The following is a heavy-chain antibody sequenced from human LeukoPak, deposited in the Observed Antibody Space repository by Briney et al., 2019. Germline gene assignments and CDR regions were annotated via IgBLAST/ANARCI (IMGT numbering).Heavy chain of an antibody. Sequence: SETLSLTCTVSGGSISSSSYYWGWIRQPPGKGLEWIGSINYSGSTYYNPSLKSRITIPVDTSKNQYSLNLSSVTAADTAVYYCARESGDPDLWGRGTLVTVSS. CDR3: ARESGDPDL. D-gene: IGHD1-26*01. V-gene: IGHV4-39*02. CDR2: INYSGST. J-gene: IGHJ2*01. CDR1: GGSISSSSYY.